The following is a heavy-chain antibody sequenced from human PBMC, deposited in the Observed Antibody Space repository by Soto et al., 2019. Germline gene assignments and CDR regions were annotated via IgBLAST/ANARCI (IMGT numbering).Heavy chain of an antibody. CDR1: GSPFSSYA. J-gene: IGHJ4*02. CDR3: ARGGSSSWSNFDY. D-gene: IGHD6-13*01. CDR2: ISSDGGSS. Sequence: EVQLVESGGGLVQPGGSLRLSCAASGSPFSSYALHWVRQAPGKGLEYVSAISSDGGSSYYAKSVKGRFTISRDNSKNPLYLQMGSLRAEDMAVYYCARGGSSSWSNFDYWGQGTLVTVSS. V-gene: IGHV3-64*01.